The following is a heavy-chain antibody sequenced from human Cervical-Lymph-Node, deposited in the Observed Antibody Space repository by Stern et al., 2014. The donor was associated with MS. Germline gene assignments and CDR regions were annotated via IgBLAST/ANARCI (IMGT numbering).Heavy chain of an antibody. V-gene: IGHV1-18*01. CDR3: ATFTSAAGAFNH. CDR2: ISAYNGNT. Sequence: VQLVESGGEVKKPGASVKVSCKASGYNTTSYGFTWVRQAPGQGLEWMGCISAYNGNTNYAQKFQGRVTMTTDTSTSTAYMEVRSLRSDDTAVYYCATFTSAAGAFNHWGQGTLVTVSS. J-gene: IGHJ4*02. D-gene: IGHD6-13*01. CDR1: GYNTTSYG.